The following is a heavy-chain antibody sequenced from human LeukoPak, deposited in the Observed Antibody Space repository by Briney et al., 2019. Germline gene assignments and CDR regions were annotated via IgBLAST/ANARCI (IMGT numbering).Heavy chain of an antibody. CDR2: ISGSSSYI. CDR3: ARGDTNIAARRIGFDY. CDR1: GFTFSSYS. V-gene: IGHV3-21*01. Sequence: KPGGSLRLSCAASGFTFSSYSMNWVRQAPGKGLEWVSSISGSSSYIYYADSVKGRFTISRDNATNSLYLQMISLRAGDTALYYCARGDTNIAARRIGFDYWGQGTLVTVSS. J-gene: IGHJ4*02. D-gene: IGHD6-6*01.